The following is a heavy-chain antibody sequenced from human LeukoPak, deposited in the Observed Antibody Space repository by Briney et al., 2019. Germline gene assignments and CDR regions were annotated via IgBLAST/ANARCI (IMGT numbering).Heavy chain of an antibody. V-gene: IGHV1-18*01. J-gene: IGHJ6*02. CDR3: ARGRSSSWYGPYYYYGMDV. D-gene: IGHD6-13*01. Sequence: ASVKVSCKASGYTFTSYGISWVRQAPGQGLEWMGWISAYNGNTNYAQKLQGRVTMTTDTSTSTAYMELRSLRSDDTAVYYCARGRSSSWYGPYYYYGMDVWGQGTTVTVSS. CDR1: GYTFTSYG. CDR2: ISAYNGNT.